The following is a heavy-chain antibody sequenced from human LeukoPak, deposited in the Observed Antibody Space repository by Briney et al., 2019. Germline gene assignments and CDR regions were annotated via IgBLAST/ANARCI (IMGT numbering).Heavy chain of an antibody. CDR2: IYSDNT. J-gene: IGHJ4*02. Sequence: GGSLRLSCTVSGFTFSSNSMSWVRQAPGKGLEWVSFIYSDNTHYSNSVKGRFTISRDNSKNTLYLQMNSLRAEDTAVYYCARGVEMAVDYWGQGTLVTVSS. CDR3: ARGVEMAVDY. D-gene: IGHD5-24*01. CDR1: GFTFSSNS. V-gene: IGHV3-53*01.